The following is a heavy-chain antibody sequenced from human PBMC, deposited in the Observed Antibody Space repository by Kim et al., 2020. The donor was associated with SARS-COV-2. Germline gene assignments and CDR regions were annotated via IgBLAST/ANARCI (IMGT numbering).Heavy chain of an antibody. Sequence: GGSLRLSCAASGFTFSSYGMHWVRQAPGKGLEWVAVIWHDGSNKYYGDSVKGRFAISRDNSKNTLYLQMNSLRAEDTAVYYCARDEGLGFWMDVWGKGTTVTVS. V-gene: IGHV3-33*01. CDR1: GFTFSSYG. CDR3: ARDEGLGFWMDV. CDR2: IWHDGSNK. D-gene: IGHD2-15*01. J-gene: IGHJ6*03.